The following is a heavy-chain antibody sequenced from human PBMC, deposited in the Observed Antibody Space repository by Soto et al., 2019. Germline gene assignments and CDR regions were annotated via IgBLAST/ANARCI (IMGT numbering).Heavy chain of an antibody. CDR3: ARGSTKDPYNWFDP. CDR2: INHSGST. D-gene: IGHD2-8*01. J-gene: IGHJ5*02. Sequence: SETLSLTCTVYGGSFSGYYWSWIRQPPGKGLEWIGEINHSGSTNYNPSLKSRVTISVDTSKNQFSLKLSSVTAADTAVYYCARGSTKDPYNWFDPWGQGTLVTVSS. CDR1: GGSFSGYY. V-gene: IGHV4-34*01.